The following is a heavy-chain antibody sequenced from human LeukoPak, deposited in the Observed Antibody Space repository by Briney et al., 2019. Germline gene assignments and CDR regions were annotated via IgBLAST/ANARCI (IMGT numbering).Heavy chain of an antibody. V-gene: IGHV3-53*01. Sequence: PGGSLRLSCAPSGLTVSSNYMSWVRHAPGKGLEWVSIIYSGGSTFYADSVKGRFTISRDNSKNTLYPQMNSLRAEDTAVYYCVVVTADYWGQGTLVTVS. D-gene: IGHD2-21*02. CDR1: GLTVSSNY. CDR3: VVVTADY. J-gene: IGHJ4*02. CDR2: IYSGGST.